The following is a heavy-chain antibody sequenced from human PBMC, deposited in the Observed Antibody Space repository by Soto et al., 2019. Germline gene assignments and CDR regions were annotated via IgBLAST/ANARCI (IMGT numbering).Heavy chain of an antibody. CDR3: ARDLPPSVVAATPPWFDP. Sequence: GASVKVSCKASGYSFTSYGISWVRQAPGQGLEWMGWISAYNGNTNYAQKLQGRVTMTTDTSTSTAYMELRSLRSDDTAVYYCARDLPPSVVAATPPWFDPWGQGTLVTVSS. V-gene: IGHV1-18*01. CDR1: GYSFTSYG. D-gene: IGHD2-15*01. J-gene: IGHJ5*02. CDR2: ISAYNGNT.